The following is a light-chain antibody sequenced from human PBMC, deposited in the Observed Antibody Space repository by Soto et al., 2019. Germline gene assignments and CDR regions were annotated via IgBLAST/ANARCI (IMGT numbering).Light chain of an antibody. CDR1: QSVSSN. V-gene: IGKV3-15*01. CDR3: HHYNSWTYT. Sequence: EIVMTQSPDTLSVSPGERATLSCRASQSVSSNLAGYQQKPGQAPRLLIYGASTRATGFPARFSGSGSGTEFTLTISSLQSEDFAVYYCHHYNSWTYTFGQGPKVEIK. CDR2: GAS. J-gene: IGKJ2*01.